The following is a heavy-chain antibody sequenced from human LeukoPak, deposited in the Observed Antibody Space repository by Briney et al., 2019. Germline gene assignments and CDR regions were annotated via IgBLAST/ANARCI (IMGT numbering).Heavy chain of an antibody. CDR2: IYSGGNI. CDR1: GFTVSSTY. CDR3: AGRHCSGGGCYFAGADPFDY. D-gene: IGHD2-15*01. J-gene: IGHJ4*02. V-gene: IGHV3-53*01. Sequence: PGGSLRLSCAASGFTVSSTYMSWVRQAPGKGLEWVSVIYSGGNIYYIESVKGRFTISRDTSKNTLCLQMNSLRAEDTAVYFCAGRHCSGGGCYFAGADPFDYWGQGTLVTVSS.